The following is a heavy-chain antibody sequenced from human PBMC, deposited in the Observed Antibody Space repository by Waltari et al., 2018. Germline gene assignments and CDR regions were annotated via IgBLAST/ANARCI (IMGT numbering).Heavy chain of an antibody. Sequence: QVQLQESGPGLVKHSGPLSLTCAVSGGSISRSNSWSLVPRPPGKGLVWIGEIYHSGSTNYNPSLKSRVTISVDKSKNQFSLKLSSVTAADTAVYYCASGSSGWSFPYYYGMDVWGQGTTVTVSS. CDR3: ASGSSGWSFPYYYGMDV. J-gene: IGHJ6*02. CDR2: IYHSGST. D-gene: IGHD6-19*01. V-gene: IGHV4-4*02. CDR1: GGSISRSNS.